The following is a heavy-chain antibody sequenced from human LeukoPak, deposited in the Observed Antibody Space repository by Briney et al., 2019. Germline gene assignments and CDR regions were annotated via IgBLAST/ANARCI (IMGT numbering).Heavy chain of an antibody. CDR1: GGSISSSSYY. V-gene: IGHV4-39*07. CDR3: ARGGYYDILTINY. CDR2: IFYSGST. Sequence: NPSETLSLTCTVSGGSISSSSYYWGWIRQPPGKGLEWIGSIFYSGSTYYNPSLQSRVTISVDTSKNQFSLKLTSVTAADTAVYYCARGGYYDILTINYWGQGTLVTVSS. D-gene: IGHD3-9*01. J-gene: IGHJ4*02.